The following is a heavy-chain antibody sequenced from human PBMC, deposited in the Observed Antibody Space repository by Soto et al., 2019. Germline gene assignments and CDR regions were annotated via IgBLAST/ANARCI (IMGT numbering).Heavy chain of an antibody. Sequence: SVKVSCKASGGTFSSYAISWVRQAPGQGLEWMGGIIPIFGTANYAQKFQGRVTITADESTSTAYMELSSLRSEDTAVYYCARGYDYGDLEDYYYYGMDVWGQGTTVTFSS. V-gene: IGHV1-69*13. D-gene: IGHD4-17*01. CDR1: GGTFSSYA. CDR2: IIPIFGTA. J-gene: IGHJ6*02. CDR3: ARGYDYGDLEDYYYYGMDV.